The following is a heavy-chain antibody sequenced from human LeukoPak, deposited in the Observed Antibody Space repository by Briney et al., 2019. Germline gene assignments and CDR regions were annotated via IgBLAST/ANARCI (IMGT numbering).Heavy chain of an antibody. CDR1: GYTFTGYY. Sequence: ASVKVSCKASGYTFTGYYMHWVRQAPGQGLERMGWINPNSGGTNYAQKFQGRVTMTRDTSISTAYMELSRLRSDDTAVYYCARSITIFGVVTMLYWGQGTLVTVSS. D-gene: IGHD3-3*01. CDR2: INPNSGGT. J-gene: IGHJ4*02. V-gene: IGHV1-2*02. CDR3: ARSITIFGVVTMLY.